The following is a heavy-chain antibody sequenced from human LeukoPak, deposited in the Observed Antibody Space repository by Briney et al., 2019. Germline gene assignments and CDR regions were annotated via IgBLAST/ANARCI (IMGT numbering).Heavy chain of an antibody. D-gene: IGHD2-2*01. J-gene: IGHJ4*02. CDR1: GFTFSSYA. CDR2: ISYDGSNK. V-gene: IGHV3-30*04. Sequence: GRSLRLSCAASGFTFSSYAMHWVRQAPGKGLEWMAVISYDGSNKYYADSVKGGFTIPRDNSKNTLYLQMNSLKAEDTAVYYCARDLQDIVVVPAADYWGQGTLVTVSS. CDR3: ARDLQDIVVVPAADY.